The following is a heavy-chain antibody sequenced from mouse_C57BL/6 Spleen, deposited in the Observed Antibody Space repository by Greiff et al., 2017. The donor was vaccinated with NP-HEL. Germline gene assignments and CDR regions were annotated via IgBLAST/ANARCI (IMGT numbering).Heavy chain of an antibody. D-gene: IGHD2-12*01. CDR1: GYAFSSSW. CDR2: IYPGDGDT. Sequence: QVQLQQSGPELVKPGASVKISCKASGYAFSSSWMNWVKQRPGKGLEWIGRIYPGDGDTNYNGKFKGKATLTADKSSSTAYMQLSSLTSEDSAVYFCARPSPYYSSYYYAMDYWGQGTSVTVSS. J-gene: IGHJ4*01. CDR3: ARPSPYYSSYYYAMDY. V-gene: IGHV1-82*01.